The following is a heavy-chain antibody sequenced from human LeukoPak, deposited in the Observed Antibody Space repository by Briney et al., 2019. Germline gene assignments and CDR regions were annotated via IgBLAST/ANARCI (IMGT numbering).Heavy chain of an antibody. D-gene: IGHD6-25*01. CDR3: ARGRASAFDV. V-gene: IGHV6-1*01. J-gene: IGHJ3*01. CDR2: TYYTSKWNT. Sequence: SQTLSLSCAISGDSVSTRGVAWNWVRQSPSRGLEWLGRTYYTSKWNTDYAVSVKSRIVVNPDTSKNQFSLQLNSVTSEDTAVYYCARGRASAFDVWGQGTMVTVSS. CDR1: GDSVSTRGVA.